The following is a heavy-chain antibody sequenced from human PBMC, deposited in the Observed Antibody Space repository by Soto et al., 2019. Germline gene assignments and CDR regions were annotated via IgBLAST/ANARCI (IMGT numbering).Heavy chain of an antibody. V-gene: IGHV3-30*18. CDR3: AKDWVGGSNRYQLDY. D-gene: IGHD4-4*01. CDR1: RFTFSDYG. CDR2: ISHGATRK. Sequence: GGSLRLSCAASRFTFSDYGMHWVRQAPGKGLEWVAGISHGATRKSYSDSVKGRFIISRDKSKKMLYLQLNSLRREDTAVYYCAKDWVGGSNRYQLDYWGRGTLVTVSS. J-gene: IGHJ4*02.